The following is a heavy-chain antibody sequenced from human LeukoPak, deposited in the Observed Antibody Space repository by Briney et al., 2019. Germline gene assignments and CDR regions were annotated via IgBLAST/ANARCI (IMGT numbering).Heavy chain of an antibody. D-gene: IGHD3-16*01. Sequence: GGSLRLSCAVSGFSVSSHYFTWVRQAPGQGLEWVSVNSGGRTFYADSVKDRFTISRGTSKSTVYLQMNSLRAEDTAVYSCARDRAGGDYDHWGQGTLVTVSS. V-gene: IGHV3-66*01. CDR1: GFSVSSHY. CDR2: NSGGRT. J-gene: IGHJ4*02. CDR3: ARDRAGGDYDH.